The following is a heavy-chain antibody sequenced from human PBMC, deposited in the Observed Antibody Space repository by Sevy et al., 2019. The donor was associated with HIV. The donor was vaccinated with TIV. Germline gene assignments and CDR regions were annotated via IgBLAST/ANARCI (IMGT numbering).Heavy chain of an antibody. CDR2: ISYDGGNI. D-gene: IGHD2-21*01. J-gene: IGHJ6*02. CDR3: ARDLPSAVINPFYYYGMDV. CDR1: GFTFSIYA. Sequence: GGSLRLSCAASGFTFSIYAIHWVRQAPGKGLERVTVISYDGGNIYYADSVKGRFTVSRDNSKDTVYVQMNSLRPEDTAVYYCARDLPSAVINPFYYYGMDVWGQGTTVTVSS. V-gene: IGHV3-30*04.